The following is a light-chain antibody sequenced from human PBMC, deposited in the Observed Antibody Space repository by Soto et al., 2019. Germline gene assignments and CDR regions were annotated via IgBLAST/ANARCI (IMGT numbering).Light chain of an antibody. CDR2: EVN. CDR3: TSFTRRDTYV. CDR1: SSNVGEYNY. Sequence: QSALTQPASVSGSPGQSITISCSATSSNVGEYNYVSWYQQYPGKVPKLLIYEVNYRPSGVSNRFSGSKSGNTASLTISGLQAEDEADYFCTSFTRRDTYVFGTGTKVTVL. V-gene: IGLV2-14*01. J-gene: IGLJ1*01.